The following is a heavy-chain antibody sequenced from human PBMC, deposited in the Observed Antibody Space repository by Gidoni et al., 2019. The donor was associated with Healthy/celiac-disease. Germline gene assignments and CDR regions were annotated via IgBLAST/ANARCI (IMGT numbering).Heavy chain of an antibody. CDR1: GFTVSSNY. D-gene: IGHD5-12*01. J-gene: IGHJ4*02. CDR3: ARVKKDPIVATIAYYFDY. Sequence: EVQLVESGGGLIQPGGSLRLSCAASGFTVSSNYMSWVRQAPGKGLEWVSVIYSGGSTYYADSVKGRFTISRDNSKNTLYLQMNSLRAEDTAVYYCARVKKDPIVATIAYYFDYWGQGTLVTVSS. V-gene: IGHV3-53*01. CDR2: IYSGGST.